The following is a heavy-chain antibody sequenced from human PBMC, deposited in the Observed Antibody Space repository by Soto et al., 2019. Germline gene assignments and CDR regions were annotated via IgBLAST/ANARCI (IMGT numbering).Heavy chain of an antibody. J-gene: IGHJ4*02. CDR1: GVSISSNYY. V-gene: IGHV4-4*02. Sequence: QVLLQESGPGLVQPSGTLSLSCAVSGVSISSNYYWGWVRQSPGKGLEWLGDISHIGSINYSPSLMSRVTISMDRSENQFSLKLNSVTAADPAVYYCVRIFGWYAIDYWGQGTLVIVSS. D-gene: IGHD6-19*01. CDR3: VRIFGWYAIDY. CDR2: ISHIGSI.